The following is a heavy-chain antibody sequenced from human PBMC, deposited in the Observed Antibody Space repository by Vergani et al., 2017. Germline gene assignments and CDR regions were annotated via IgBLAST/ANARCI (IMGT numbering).Heavy chain of an antibody. J-gene: IGHJ6*02. CDR1: GFTFSSYA. CDR2: ISGSGGST. V-gene: IGHV3-23*01. CDR3: AKDFPTAWFGSPTYNGMDV. D-gene: IGHD3-10*01. Sequence: EVQLLESGGGLVQPGGSLRLSCAASGFTFSSYAMSWVRQAPGKGLEWVSAISGSGGSTYYADSVKGRFTISRDNSKNTLYLQMNSLRAEDTAVYYCAKDFPTAWFGSPTYNGMDVWGQGTTVTVSS.